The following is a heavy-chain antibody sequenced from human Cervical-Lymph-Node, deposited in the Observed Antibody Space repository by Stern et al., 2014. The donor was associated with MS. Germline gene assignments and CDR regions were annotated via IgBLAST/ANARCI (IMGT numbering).Heavy chain of an antibody. CDR1: GFTFSTHG. J-gene: IGHJ4*02. CDR3: VAYASGANINF. CDR2: IWYDGSNE. D-gene: IGHD2-2*01. V-gene: IGHV3-33*01. Sequence: VQLEESGGGVVQPGTSLRLSCAAFGFTFSTHGMHWVRQAPGKGLEWVAVIWYDGSNEAYASSVKGRVTISRDNSKNMLYLQMNSLRAEDTAVYYCVAYASGANINFWGQGTLVTVSS.